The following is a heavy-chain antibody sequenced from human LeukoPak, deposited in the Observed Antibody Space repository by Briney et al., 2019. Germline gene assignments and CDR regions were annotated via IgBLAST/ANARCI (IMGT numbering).Heavy chain of an antibody. CDR1: GYTFTSYG. CDR3: ARDPPDYDSSGRHFDY. Sequence: ASVKVSCKASGYTFTSYGISWVRQAPGQGLEWMGWISAYNGNTNYAQKFQGRVTMTRDTSTSTVYMELSSLRSEDTAVYYCARDPPDYDSSGRHFDYWGQGTLVTVSS. J-gene: IGHJ4*02. D-gene: IGHD3-22*01. V-gene: IGHV1-18*01. CDR2: ISAYNGNT.